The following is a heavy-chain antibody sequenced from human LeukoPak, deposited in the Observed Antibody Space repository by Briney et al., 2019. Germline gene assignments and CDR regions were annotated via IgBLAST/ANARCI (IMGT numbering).Heavy chain of an antibody. CDR3: ARTITGQTHWFDP. V-gene: IGHV5-51*01. D-gene: IGHD1-20*01. CDR2: ILPGDSDT. CDR1: GYSFTSYW. J-gene: IGHJ5*02. Sequence: GESLKISCKGSGYSFTSYWIGWVRQMPGKGLEGMGVILPGDSDTRYSPSFQGQVTISADKYISTAYLQWSSLKASDTAMYYCARTITGQTHWFDPWGQGTLVTVSS.